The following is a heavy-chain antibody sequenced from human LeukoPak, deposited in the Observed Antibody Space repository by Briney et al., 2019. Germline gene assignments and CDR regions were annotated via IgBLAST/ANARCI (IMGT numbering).Heavy chain of an antibody. D-gene: IGHD3-22*01. CDR3: ARDRYYDSSESSDI. J-gene: IGHJ3*02. V-gene: IGHV4-39*07. CDR2: IYYTGST. Sequence: SETLSLTCTVSGGSISSSSSYWGWIRQPPGKGLEWIGSIYYTGSTYYNPSLKSRVTMSVDTSKNQFSLKLTSVTAADTAVYYCARDRYYDSSESSDIWGQGTMVTVSS. CDR1: GGSISSSSSY.